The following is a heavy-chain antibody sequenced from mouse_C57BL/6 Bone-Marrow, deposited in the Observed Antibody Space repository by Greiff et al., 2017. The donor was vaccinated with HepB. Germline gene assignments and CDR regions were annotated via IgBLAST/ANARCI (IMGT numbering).Heavy chain of an antibody. CDR1: GFSLSTFGMG. V-gene: IGHV8-8*01. Sequence: QVTLKESGPGLLQPSQTLSLTCSFSGFSLSTFGMGVGWIRQPSGKGLVWLAHIWWDDDKYYNPALKSRPTISKDTSNNRVVHKIANVDTADTATYYCARRGYYSYYGRYAMDYWGQGTSVTVSS. CDR3: ARRGYYSYYGRYAMDY. CDR2: IWWDDDK. D-gene: IGHD2-12*01. J-gene: IGHJ4*01.